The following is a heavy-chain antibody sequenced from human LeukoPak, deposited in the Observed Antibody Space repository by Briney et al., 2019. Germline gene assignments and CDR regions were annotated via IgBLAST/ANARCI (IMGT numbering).Heavy chain of an antibody. CDR2: IKYSGTT. Sequence: SETPSLTCSVSGGSITSGNYYWGWIRPPPGKGLEWIGSIKYSGTTYQNPSLKSRVTISVDTSKNQFSLKLSSVTAADTGVYYCARHADSGFGELAFDYWGQGTLVTVSS. V-gene: IGHV4-39*01. J-gene: IGHJ4*02. CDR1: GGSITSGNYY. D-gene: IGHD3-10*01. CDR3: ARHADSGFGELAFDY.